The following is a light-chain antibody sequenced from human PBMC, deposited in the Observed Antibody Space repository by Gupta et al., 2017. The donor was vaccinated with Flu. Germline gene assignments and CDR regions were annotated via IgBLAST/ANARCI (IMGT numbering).Light chain of an antibody. Sequence: PSSLSASVGDRVTITCRASQSISSYLNWYQQKPGKAPKLLIYAASSLQSGVPSRFSGSGSGTDFTLTISKLQPEDFATYYCQQSYSTPWRFGQGTKVEIK. CDR2: AAS. CDR1: QSISSY. CDR3: QQSYSTPWR. V-gene: IGKV1-39*01. J-gene: IGKJ1*01.